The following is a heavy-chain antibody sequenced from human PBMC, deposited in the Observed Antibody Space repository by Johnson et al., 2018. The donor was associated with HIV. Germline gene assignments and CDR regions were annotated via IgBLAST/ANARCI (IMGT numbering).Heavy chain of an antibody. D-gene: IGHD6-13*01. CDR2: ISYDGSNK. CDR1: GFTFSSYA. V-gene: IGHV3-30-3*01. CDR3: ARVFLGSSCYSVAVDI. J-gene: IGHJ3*02. Sequence: QVQVVESGGGLVQPGRSLRLSCAASGFTFSSYAMSWVRQAPGKGLEWVAVISYDGSNKYYADSVKGRFTISRDNSKNTLYLQMNSLRAEDTAVSYCARVFLGSSCYSVAVDIWGQGTMVTVSS.